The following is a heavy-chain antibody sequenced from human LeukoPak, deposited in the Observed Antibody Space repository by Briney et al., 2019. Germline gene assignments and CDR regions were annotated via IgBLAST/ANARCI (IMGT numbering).Heavy chain of an antibody. J-gene: IGHJ4*02. CDR1: GYIFTSYW. CDR2: IYPGDSDT. V-gene: IGHV5-51*01. D-gene: IGHD4-23*01. CDR3: ARRSYSGKDFDY. Sequence: GESLKISCKGSGYIFTSYWITWVRQMPGKGLEWMGIIYPGDSDTKYSPSFQGQVTISADKSISTAYLQWSSLMASDTAMYYCARRSYSGKDFDYWGQGTLVSVSS.